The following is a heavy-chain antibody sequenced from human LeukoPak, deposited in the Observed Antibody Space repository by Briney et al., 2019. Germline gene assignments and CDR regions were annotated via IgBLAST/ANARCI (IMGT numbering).Heavy chain of an antibody. V-gene: IGHV4-30-4*01. J-gene: IGHJ6*02. CDR2: IYYSGST. D-gene: IGHD5-18*01. CDR1: GGSISSGDYY. Sequence: PSETLSLTCTVSGGSISSGDYYWSWIRQPPGKGLEWIGYIYYSGSTYYNPSLKSRVTISVDTSKNQFSLKLSSVTAADTAVYYCARGGGYSHGNLYYYYGMDVWGQGTTVTVSS. CDR3: ARGGGYSHGNLYYYYGMDV.